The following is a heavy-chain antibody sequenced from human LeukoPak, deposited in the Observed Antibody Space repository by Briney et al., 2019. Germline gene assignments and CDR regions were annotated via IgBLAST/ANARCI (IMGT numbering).Heavy chain of an antibody. CDR2: INPNSGGT. J-gene: IGHJ4*02. Sequence: GASVKVSCKASGYTFTGYYMHWVRQAPGQGLDWMGRINPNSGGTNYAQKFQGRVTMTRDTSISTAYMELSRLRSDDTAVYYCAREMATTPGVDYWGQGTLVTVSS. D-gene: IGHD5-24*01. CDR3: AREMATTPGVDY. V-gene: IGHV1-2*06. CDR1: GYTFTGYY.